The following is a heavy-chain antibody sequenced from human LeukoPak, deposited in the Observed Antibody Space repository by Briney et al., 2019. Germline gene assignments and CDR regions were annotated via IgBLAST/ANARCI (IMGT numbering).Heavy chain of an antibody. D-gene: IGHD6-19*01. Sequence: GGSLRLSCAASGNYWMHWVRQAPGKGLVWVSHINSDGSWTGYADSVKGRFTISKDNAKNMVYLHMNSLRVDDTAVYYCARDSPVAGIRDWGQGTLVAVSS. J-gene: IGHJ4*02. CDR1: GNYW. CDR3: ARDSPVAGIRD. V-gene: IGHV3-74*01. CDR2: INSDGSWT.